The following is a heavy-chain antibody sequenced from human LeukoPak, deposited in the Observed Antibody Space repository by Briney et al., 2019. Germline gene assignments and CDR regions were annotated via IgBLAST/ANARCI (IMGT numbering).Heavy chain of an antibody. Sequence: PGGSLRLSCVASGVTFSSRAFHWVRQAPGKGLEWVALIWNAGTNTYYADSVKGRFTISRDNSKNTLYLQMNSLRAEDTAVYYCAGDTPPGGDYYFDYWGQGTLVIVSS. D-gene: IGHD3-16*01. CDR3: AGDTPPGGDYYFDY. V-gene: IGHV3-33*08. CDR1: GVTFSSRA. CDR2: IWNAGTNT. J-gene: IGHJ4*02.